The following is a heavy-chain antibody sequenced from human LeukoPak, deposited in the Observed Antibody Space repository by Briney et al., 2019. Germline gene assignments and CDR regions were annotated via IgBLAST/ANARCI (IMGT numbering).Heavy chain of an antibody. V-gene: IGHV3-11*04. CDR3: ARGGSTVTTYYFDY. J-gene: IGHJ4*02. CDR2: ISSSDSTI. D-gene: IGHD4-17*01. Sequence: GGSLRLPCAASGFTFSDYYMSWIRQAPGKGLEWVSNISSSDSTIYYADSVKGRFTISRDNAKNSLYLQMNSLRAEDTAVYYCARGGSTVTTYYFDYWGQGTLVTVSS. CDR1: GFTFSDYY.